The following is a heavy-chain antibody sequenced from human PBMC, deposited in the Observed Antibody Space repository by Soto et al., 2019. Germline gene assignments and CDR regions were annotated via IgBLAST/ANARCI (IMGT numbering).Heavy chain of an antibody. Sequence: QVQLVQSGAEVKKPGSSVKVSCKASGGTFSSYAISWVRQAPGQGLEWMGGIIPIFGTADYAQKFQGRVTXTXEXSTXTAYMELSSLRSEDTAVYYCASLIAAAGPPHSPRYYYGMDVWGQGTTVTVSS. D-gene: IGHD6-13*01. CDR2: IIPIFGTA. CDR3: ASLIAAAGPPHSPRYYYGMDV. J-gene: IGHJ6*02. CDR1: GGTFSSYA. V-gene: IGHV1-69*05.